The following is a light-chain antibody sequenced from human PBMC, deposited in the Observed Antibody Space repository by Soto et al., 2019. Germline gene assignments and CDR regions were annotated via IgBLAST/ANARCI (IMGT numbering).Light chain of an antibody. J-gene: IGLJ2*01. V-gene: IGLV1-40*01. CDR3: QSYDSSLSAHVV. CDR1: SSNIGAGYD. Sequence: QSVLTQPPSGSGDPGQRVTISCTGSSSNIGAGYDVHWYQQLPGTAPKLLIYGNSNRPSGVPDRFSGSKSGTSASLAITGLQAEDEADYYCQSYDSSLSAHVVFGGGTKLTVL. CDR2: GNS.